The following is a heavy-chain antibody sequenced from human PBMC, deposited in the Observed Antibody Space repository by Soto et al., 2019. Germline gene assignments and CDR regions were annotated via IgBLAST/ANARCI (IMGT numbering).Heavy chain of an antibody. Sequence: ASVKVSCKASGYTFTSYGISWVRQAPGQGLEWMGWISAYNGNTNYAQKLQGRVTMTTDTSTSTAYMELRSLRSDDTAVYYCARRQDCSGGSCYSYYYGMDVWGQGTTVTVSS. CDR3: ARRQDCSGGSCYSYYYGMDV. J-gene: IGHJ6*02. D-gene: IGHD2-15*01. CDR1: GYTFTSYG. V-gene: IGHV1-18*01. CDR2: ISAYNGNT.